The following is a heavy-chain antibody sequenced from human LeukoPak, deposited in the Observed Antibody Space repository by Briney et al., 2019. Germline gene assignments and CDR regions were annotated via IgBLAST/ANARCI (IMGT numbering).Heavy chain of an antibody. CDR1: GGSISGSNYY. J-gene: IGHJ6*02. CDR2: GYYSGST. Sequence: SETLSLTCTVSGGSISGSNYYWCWIRQPPGKGLEWVGSGYYSGSTYYNPSLKSRVTISVDTSKNQFSLKLSSVTAADTAVYYCARAVCSGGRCYIYYYYAMDVWGQGTTVTVSS. CDR3: ARAVCSGGRCYIYYYYAMDV. D-gene: IGHD2-15*01. V-gene: IGHV4-39*01.